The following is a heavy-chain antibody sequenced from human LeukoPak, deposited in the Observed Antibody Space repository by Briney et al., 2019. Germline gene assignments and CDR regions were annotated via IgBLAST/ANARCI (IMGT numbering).Heavy chain of an antibody. CDR1: GYTFTSYG. V-gene: IGHV1-8*02. J-gene: IGHJ5*02. Sequence: ASVKVSCKASGYTFTSYGISWVRQATGQGLEWMGWMNPNSGNTGYAQKFQGRVTMTRNTSISTAYMELSSLRSEDTAVYYCARGGYCSSTSCYTHWFDPWGQGTLVTVSS. CDR2: MNPNSGNT. D-gene: IGHD2-2*02. CDR3: ARGGYCSSTSCYTHWFDP.